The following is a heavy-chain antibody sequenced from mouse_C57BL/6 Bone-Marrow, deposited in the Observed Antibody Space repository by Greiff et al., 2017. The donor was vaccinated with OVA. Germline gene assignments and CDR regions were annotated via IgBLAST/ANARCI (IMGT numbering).Heavy chain of an antibody. CDR3: ARGGSSPHWYFDV. Sequence: VHVKQSGPELVKPGASVTIPCKASGYTFTDYNMDWVKQSHGKSLEWIGDINPNNGGTIYNQKFKGQATLTVDKSSSTAYMELRSLTSEDTAVDYCARGGSSPHWYFDVWGTGTTVTVSS. CDR1: GYTFTDYN. V-gene: IGHV1-18*01. D-gene: IGHD1-1*01. CDR2: INPNNGGT. J-gene: IGHJ1*03.